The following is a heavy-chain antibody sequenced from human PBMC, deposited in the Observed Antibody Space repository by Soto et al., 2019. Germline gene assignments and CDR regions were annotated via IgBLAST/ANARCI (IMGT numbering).Heavy chain of an antibody. CDR3: ARVPDY. V-gene: IGHV4-39*01. CDR2: IYYSGNT. Sequence: SETLSLTCTVSGGSISSSSYYWGWIRQSPGKGLEWIGSIYYSGNTYYNPSLKSRVTISVDTSKNQFSLKLSSVTAADTAVYYCARVPDYWGQGTLVTVSS. J-gene: IGHJ4*02. CDR1: GGSISSSSYY.